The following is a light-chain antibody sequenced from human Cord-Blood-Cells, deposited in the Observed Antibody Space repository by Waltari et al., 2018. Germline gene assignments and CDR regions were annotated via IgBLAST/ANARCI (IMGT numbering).Light chain of an antibody. CDR3: SSYTSSSTWV. J-gene: IGLJ3*02. Sequence: QSALPQPASVSGSPGQSITISCTGTSSDVGGYTYVPWYQQHPGKAPKLMIYDVSNRPSGVSNRFSGSKSGNTASLTISGLQAEDEADYYCSSYTSSSTWVFGGGTKLTVL. CDR2: DVS. V-gene: IGLV2-14*01. CDR1: SSDVGGYTY.